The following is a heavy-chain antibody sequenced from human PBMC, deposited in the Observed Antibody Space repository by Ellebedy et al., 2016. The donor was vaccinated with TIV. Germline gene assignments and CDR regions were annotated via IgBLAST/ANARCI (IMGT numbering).Heavy chain of an antibody. CDR1: GGTFSSYA. D-gene: IGHD2-2*01. J-gene: IGHJ6*02. Sequence: SVKVSXXASGGTFSSYAISWVRQAPGQGLEWMGGIIPIFGTANYAQKFQGRVTITADKSTSTAYMELSSLRSEDTAVYYCARDVRSTSWFVLGGMDVWGQGTTVTVSS. V-gene: IGHV1-69*06. CDR2: IIPIFGTA. CDR3: ARDVRSTSWFVLGGMDV.